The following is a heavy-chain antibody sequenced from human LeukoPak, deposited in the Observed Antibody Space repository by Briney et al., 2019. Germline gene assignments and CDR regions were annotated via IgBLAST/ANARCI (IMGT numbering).Heavy chain of an antibody. CDR3: ASSPAYSSSWYAIDN. Sequence: GGSLRLTCAASGFTFSNYDMHWVRQAAGKGLEWVSGIGTAGDTYYPASVKGRFTISRENAKNSLYLQMNSLSAGDTAVYYCASSPAYSSSWYAIDNWGQGTLVTVSS. CDR2: IGTAGDT. CDR1: GFTFSNYD. J-gene: IGHJ4*02. D-gene: IGHD6-13*01. V-gene: IGHV3-13*01.